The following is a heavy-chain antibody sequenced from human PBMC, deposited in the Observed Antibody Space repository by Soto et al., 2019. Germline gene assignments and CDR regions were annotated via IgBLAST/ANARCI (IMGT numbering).Heavy chain of an antibody. Sequence: QVQLVQSGAEVKKPGSSVKVSCKASGGTFGSYAISWVRQAPGQGLEWMGGSIPIPGTANYAKKFQRRVTIAEDESTSTAYMELSSLRSEDTAVYYCARSQGSSTSLEIYYYYYYGMDVWGQGTTVTVSS. D-gene: IGHD2-2*01. V-gene: IGHV1-69*01. CDR2: SIPIPGTA. CDR1: GGTFGSYA. CDR3: ARSQGSSTSLEIYYYYYYGMDV. J-gene: IGHJ6*02.